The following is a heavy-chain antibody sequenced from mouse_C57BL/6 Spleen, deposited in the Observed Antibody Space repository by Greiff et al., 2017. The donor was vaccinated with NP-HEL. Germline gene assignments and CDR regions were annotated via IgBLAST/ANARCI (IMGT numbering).Heavy chain of an antibody. V-gene: IGHV14-4*01. J-gene: IGHJ2*01. Sequence: EVQLQQSGAELVRPGASVKLSCTASGFNIKDDYMHWVKQRPEQGLEWIGWIDPENGDTEYASKFQGKATITADTSSNTAYLQLSSLTSEDTAVYYCTTGNYYGKRCDYWGQGTTLTVSS. CDR2: IDPENGDT. CDR3: TTGNYYGKRCDY. CDR1: GFNIKDDY. D-gene: IGHD1-1*01.